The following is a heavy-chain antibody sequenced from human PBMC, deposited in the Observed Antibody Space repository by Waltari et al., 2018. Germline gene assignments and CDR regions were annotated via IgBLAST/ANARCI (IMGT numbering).Heavy chain of an antibody. CDR1: GFTFSSYW. V-gene: IGHV3-74*01. CDR2: INSDGSTT. J-gene: IGHJ6*02. CDR3: ARGLRGYYGMDV. D-gene: IGHD4-17*01. Sequence: EVQLVESGGGLVQPGGSLRLSCVASGFTFSSYWMHWVRQGPGKGLVWVSRINSDGSTTNYADSVKGRFTISRDNAKNTLYLQMNSLRAEDTAVYYCARGLRGYYGMDVWGQGTTVTVSS.